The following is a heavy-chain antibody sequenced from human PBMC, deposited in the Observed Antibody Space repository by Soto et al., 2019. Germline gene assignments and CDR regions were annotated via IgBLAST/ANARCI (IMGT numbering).Heavy chain of an antibody. V-gene: IGHV4-38-2*01. CDR3: ERRGGNWCFSY. J-gene: IGHJ4*02. D-gene: IGHD2-15*01. Sequence: SETLSLTCAVSGHSINSGYYWGWIRQPPGKGLEWIGSIQHSGSTYNNPSLKSRVTISIDTSKNQFSLKLSSVTAADTAVYYCERRGGNWCFSYWGQGTLVTVSS. CDR2: IQHSGST. CDR1: GHSINSGYY.